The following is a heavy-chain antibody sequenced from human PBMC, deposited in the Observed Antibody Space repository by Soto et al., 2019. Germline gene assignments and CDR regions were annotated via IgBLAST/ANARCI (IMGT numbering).Heavy chain of an antibody. CDR3: ARASDGVWNCFDH. J-gene: IGHJ5*02. CDR1: GGSISSGFYS. Sequence: SETLSLTCAVSGGSISSGFYSWSWIRQPPGQGLECIGYIYNSGNTYYNPSLMSRVTISVDRPHNLYSLKQTFVTAAKTAVYSCARASDGVWNCFDHWGQGTQVTVSS. CDR2: IYNSGNT. V-gene: IGHV4-30-2*01. D-gene: IGHD2-21*02.